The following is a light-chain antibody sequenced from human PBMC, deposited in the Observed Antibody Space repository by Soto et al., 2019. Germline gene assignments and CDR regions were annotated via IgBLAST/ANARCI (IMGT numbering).Light chain of an antibody. J-gene: IGKJ2*01. CDR1: QDISNS. Sequence: DLQMTQSPSSLSASVGDRVTITCQASQDISNSLIWYQQKSGKAPNLLIYGASNLETGVPSRFSGGGSGTYFTFTISSLQPEDIATYYCQQYHSLPYTFGQGTKLEIK. CDR2: GAS. V-gene: IGKV1-33*01. CDR3: QQYHSLPYT.